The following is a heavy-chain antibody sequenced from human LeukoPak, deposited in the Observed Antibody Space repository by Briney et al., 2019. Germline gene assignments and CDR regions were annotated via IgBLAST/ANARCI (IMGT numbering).Heavy chain of an antibody. V-gene: IGHV4-31*03. J-gene: IGHJ4*02. D-gene: IGHD2-2*01. CDR2: IYYSGST. CDR3: ARDRLSGQLPSYFDY. CDR1: GGSISSGGYY. Sequence: SQTLSLTCTASGGSISSGGYYWSWIRQHPGKGLEWIGYIYYSGSTYYNPSLKSRVTISVDTSKNQFSLKLSSVTAADTAVYYCARDRLSGQLPSYFDYWGQGTLVTVSS.